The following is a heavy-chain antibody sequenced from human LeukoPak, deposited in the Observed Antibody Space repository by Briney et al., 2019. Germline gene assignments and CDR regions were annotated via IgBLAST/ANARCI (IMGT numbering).Heavy chain of an antibody. CDR3: ARLGTGYSSSDGGFDY. V-gene: IGHV5-51*01. CDR1: GYSFTSYW. Sequence: GESLKISCKGSGYSFTSYWIGWVRQMPGKGLEWMGIIYPGDPDTRYSPSFQGQVTISADKSISTAYLQWSSLKASDTAMYYCARLGTGYSSSDGGFDYWGQGTLVIVSS. CDR2: IYPGDPDT. J-gene: IGHJ4*02. D-gene: IGHD6-19*01.